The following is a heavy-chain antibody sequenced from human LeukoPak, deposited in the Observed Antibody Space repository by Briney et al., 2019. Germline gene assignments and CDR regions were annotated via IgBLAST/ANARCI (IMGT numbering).Heavy chain of an antibody. CDR2: IYYSGST. CDR1: GGSISSSSYY. J-gene: IGHJ4*02. D-gene: IGHD6-13*01. Sequence: SETLSLTCTVSGGSISSSSYYWGWIRQPPGKGLEWIGSIYYSGSTYYNPSLKSRVTISVDTFKNQFSLKLSSVTAADTAVYYCARVGMGSSSWYVDYWGQGTLVTVSS. CDR3: ARVGMGSSSWYVDY. V-gene: IGHV4-39*01.